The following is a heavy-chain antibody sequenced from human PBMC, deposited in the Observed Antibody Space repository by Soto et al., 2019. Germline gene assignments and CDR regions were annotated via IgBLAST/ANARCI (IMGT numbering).Heavy chain of an antibody. CDR3: ARGITTSGSY. CDR1: GFTLSSYW. Sequence: PGGSLRLSCVASGFTLSSYWMNWVRQAPGKGLEWVANVKQDGSEKNYVDSVKGRFTISRDNAKNSLYLQMNSLRAEDTAVYYCARGITTSGSYWGQGAQVTVSS. D-gene: IGHD3-10*01. V-gene: IGHV3-7*05. CDR2: VKQDGSEK. J-gene: IGHJ4*02.